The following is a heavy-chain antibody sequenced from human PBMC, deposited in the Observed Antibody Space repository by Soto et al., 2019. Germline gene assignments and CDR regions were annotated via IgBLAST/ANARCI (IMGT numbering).Heavy chain of an antibody. CDR2: ITPIFGTP. Sequence: QVQLVQSGAEVQKPGSSVKVSCKASGGIFSTYAISWLRQAPGQGLEWMGGITPIFGTPNYAQRFQGRVTITADESTTTSYMELSRLKSEDTAVYYCARDRDDYGSGNYYNRIDFWGQGTLVTVSS. CDR1: GGIFSTYA. D-gene: IGHD3-10*01. V-gene: IGHV1-69*01. J-gene: IGHJ4*02. CDR3: ARDRDDYGSGNYYNRIDF.